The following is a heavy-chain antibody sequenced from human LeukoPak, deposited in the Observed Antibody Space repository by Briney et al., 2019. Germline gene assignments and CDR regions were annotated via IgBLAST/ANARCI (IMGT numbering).Heavy chain of an antibody. Sequence: SETLSLTCTVSGGSISSSSYYWGWIRQPPGKGLEWIGSIYYSGSTYYNPSLKSRVTISVDTSKNQFSLKLSSVTAADTAVYYCAREGDSSGYYYGYWGQGTQVTVSS. CDR2: IYYSGST. D-gene: IGHD3-22*01. J-gene: IGHJ4*02. CDR1: GGSISSSSYY. V-gene: IGHV4-39*07. CDR3: AREGDSSGYYYGY.